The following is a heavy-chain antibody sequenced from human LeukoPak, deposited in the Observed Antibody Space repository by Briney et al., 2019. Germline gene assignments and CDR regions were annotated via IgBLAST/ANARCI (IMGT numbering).Heavy chain of an antibody. Sequence: PGGSLRLSCAASGFTFSDYYMSWIRQAPGKGLEWVSYISSSGSTIYYADSVKGRFTISRDNAKNSLYLQMNSLRAEDTAVYYCARAGYYDILTGRRGGHYYYYMDVWGKGTTVTISS. CDR2: ISSSGSTI. CDR1: GFTFSDYY. CDR3: ARAGYYDILTGRRGGHYYYYMDV. D-gene: IGHD3-9*01. V-gene: IGHV3-11*01. J-gene: IGHJ6*03.